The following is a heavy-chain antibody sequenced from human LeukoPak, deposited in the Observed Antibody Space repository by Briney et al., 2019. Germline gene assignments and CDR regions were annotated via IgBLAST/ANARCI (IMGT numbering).Heavy chain of an antibody. V-gene: IGHV3-21*01. CDR2: ISSSSSYI. D-gene: IGHD2-2*02. Sequence: PGGSLRLSGAASGSTSSSYSWNWVGQAPGKGRDWFSSISSSSSYIYYADSVKGRFTISRDNAKNSLYLQMNSLRAEDTAVYYCARSPGYCSSTSCYIHYYGMDVWGQGTTVTVSS. J-gene: IGHJ6*02. CDR3: ARSPGYCSSTSCYIHYYGMDV. CDR1: GSTSSSYS.